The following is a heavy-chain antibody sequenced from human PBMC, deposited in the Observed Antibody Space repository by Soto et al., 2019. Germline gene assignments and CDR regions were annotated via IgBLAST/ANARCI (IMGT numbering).Heavy chain of an antibody. CDR2: ISGSGGST. CDR3: AKVRTPRYYDFWSGPDQTNLPMDV. J-gene: IGHJ6*02. CDR1: GFTFSDSY. Sequence: GGSLRLSCAASGFTFSDSYMSWIRQAPGKGLEWVSAISGSGGSTYYADSVKGRFTISRDNSKNTLYLQMNSLRAEDTAVYYCAKVRTPRYYDFWSGPDQTNLPMDVWGQGTTVTVSS. D-gene: IGHD3-3*01. V-gene: IGHV3-23*01.